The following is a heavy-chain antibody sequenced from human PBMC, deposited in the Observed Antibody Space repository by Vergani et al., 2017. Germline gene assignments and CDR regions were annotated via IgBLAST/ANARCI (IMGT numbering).Heavy chain of an antibody. CDR3: AKDKWGQATMIVVVPDY. J-gene: IGHJ4*02. CDR2: IYSGGST. V-gene: IGHV3-66*01. D-gene: IGHD3-22*01. Sequence: EVQLVESGGGLVQPGGSLRLSCAASGFTVSSNYMSWVRQAPGKGLEWVSVIYSGGSTYYADSVKGRFTISRDNSKNTLYLQMNSLRAEDTAVYYCAKDKWGQATMIVVVPDYWGQGTLVTVSS. CDR1: GFTVSSNY.